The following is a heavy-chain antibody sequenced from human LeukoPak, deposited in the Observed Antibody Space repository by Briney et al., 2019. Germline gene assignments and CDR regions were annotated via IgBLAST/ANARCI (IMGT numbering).Heavy chain of an antibody. CDR3: AKWRNSAAARQGWDFDH. J-gene: IGHJ4*02. Sequence: GGCLRLSCVASGFTFSSYAMTWVRQAPGKGLEWVSAVSGSGSSTYYADFVKGRFTISRDNSKNTLYLQMNNLRAEDTAVYFCAKWRNSAAARQGWDFDHWGQGTLVTVSS. V-gene: IGHV3-23*01. D-gene: IGHD6-6*01. CDR2: VSGSGSST. CDR1: GFTFSSYA.